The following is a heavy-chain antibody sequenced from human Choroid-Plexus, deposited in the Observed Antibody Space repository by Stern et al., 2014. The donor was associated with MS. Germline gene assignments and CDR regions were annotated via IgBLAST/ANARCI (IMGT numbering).Heavy chain of an antibody. CDR1: GFSFSSFG. V-gene: IGHV3-30*18. Sequence: HVQPEESGGAVVHPGRPLRLSCAASGFSFSSFGMHWVRQAPGNGLEWVALISYHGSNDYADSLNAHSALSRDNSKNTLYLQMNSLRAEDTAVCYCAKDRQYLTFFFDFWGQGSLVTVSS. J-gene: IGHJ4*02. D-gene: IGHD2/OR15-2a*01. CDR2: ISYHGSN. CDR3: AKDRQYLTFFFDF.